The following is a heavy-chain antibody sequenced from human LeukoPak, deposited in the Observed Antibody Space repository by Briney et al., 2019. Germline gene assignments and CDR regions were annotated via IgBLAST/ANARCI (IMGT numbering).Heavy chain of an antibody. CDR3: ATDRYSSGCSDY. D-gene: IGHD6-19*01. Sequence: SETLSLTCSVSGGSISSYYWSWIRQPPGKGPEWIGYIYYIGSTNYSPSLKSRVTISVDTSKNQFSLKVRSVTAADTAVYYCATDRYSSGCSDYWGQGTLVTVSS. V-gene: IGHV4-59*01. J-gene: IGHJ4*02. CDR1: GGSISSYY. CDR2: IYYIGST.